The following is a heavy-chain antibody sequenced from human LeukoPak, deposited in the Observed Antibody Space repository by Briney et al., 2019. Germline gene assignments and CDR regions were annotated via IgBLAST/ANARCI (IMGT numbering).Heavy chain of an antibody. V-gene: IGHV3-23*01. Sequence: GGSLRLSCAASAFTFRSYAMSWVRQAGGKGLEWVSAITGSGGSTDYADSVKGRFTISRDNSKNTLYLQMNSLRAEDTALYYCTKDILTGYYVSGFDSWGQGTLVTVSS. CDR3: TKDILTGYYVSGFDS. CDR2: ITGSGGST. J-gene: IGHJ5*01. CDR1: AFTFRSYA. D-gene: IGHD3-9*01.